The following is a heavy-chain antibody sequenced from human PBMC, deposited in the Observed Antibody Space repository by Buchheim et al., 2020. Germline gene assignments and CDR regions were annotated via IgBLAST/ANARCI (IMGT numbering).Heavy chain of an antibody. D-gene: IGHD3-10*01. CDR2: ISAGSNTM. V-gene: IGHV3-48*02. Sequence: EVQLVESGGGLVQPGGSLKLTCEASGFTFSTYSMNWVRQAPGKGLEWVSYISAGSNTMYYSDSVKGRFTLSRDNAKNSLYLQMNRPRDEDTAVYYCARGDTVVRNTHFDYWGQR. J-gene: IGHJ4*02. CDR1: GFTFSTYS. CDR3: ARGDTVVRNTHFDY.